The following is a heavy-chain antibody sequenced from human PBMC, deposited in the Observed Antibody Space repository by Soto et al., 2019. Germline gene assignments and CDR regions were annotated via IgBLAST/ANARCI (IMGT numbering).Heavy chain of an antibody. Sequence: ASVKVSCKASGYTFKNYGIKWVRQAPGQGLEWVGWITTYNGNRYSAEKFQGRVTMTTGTSTSTTYMELKSLTSDDTGVYYCARDAQPKGVAADGASDYWGQGTLVTVSS. J-gene: IGHJ4*02. V-gene: IGHV1-18*01. CDR3: ARDAQPKGVAADGASDY. D-gene: IGHD6-19*01. CDR2: ITTYNGNR. CDR1: GYTFKNYG.